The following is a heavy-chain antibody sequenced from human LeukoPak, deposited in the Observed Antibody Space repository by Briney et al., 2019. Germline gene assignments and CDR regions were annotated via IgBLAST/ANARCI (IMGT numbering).Heavy chain of an antibody. V-gene: IGHV3-23*01. Sequence: PGGSLRLSCTVSGFTLSSYEMSWIRQAPGKGLEWVSSIDYDGGSGHYADSVKGRFTISRDNSNNTLFLHLNSLRGEDTDVYYCTRNSGWYGLSWGQGTLVTVSS. D-gene: IGHD6-19*01. CDR2: IDYDGGSG. J-gene: IGHJ1*01. CDR1: GFTLSSYE. CDR3: TRNSGWYGLS.